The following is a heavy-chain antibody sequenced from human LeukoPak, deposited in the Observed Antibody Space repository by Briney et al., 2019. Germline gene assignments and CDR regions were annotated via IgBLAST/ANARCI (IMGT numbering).Heavy chain of an antibody. CDR1: GGSISSSSYY. CDR3: ARLDLTYYYYYYGMDV. V-gene: IGHV4-39*01. Sequence: SETLSLTCTVSGGSISSSSYYWGWIRQPPGKGLEWIGSIYYSGSTYYNPSLKSRVTISVDTSKNQFSLKLSSVTAADTAVYYCARLDLTYYYYYYGMDVWGQGTTVTVSS. D-gene: IGHD6-6*01. J-gene: IGHJ6*02. CDR2: IYYSGST.